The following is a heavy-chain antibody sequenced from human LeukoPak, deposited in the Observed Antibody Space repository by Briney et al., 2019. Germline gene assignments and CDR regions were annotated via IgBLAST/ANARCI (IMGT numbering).Heavy chain of an antibody. V-gene: IGHV3-23*01. CDR1: GFSFSSYA. J-gene: IGHJ3*02. D-gene: IGHD6-19*01. Sequence: PGGSLRLSCAASGFSFSSYAMSWVRQAPGKGLEWVSAISGSGGSTYYADSVKGRFTISRDNSKNTLYLQMNSLRAEDTAVYYCAKYSSGWYGSDAFDIWGQGTMVTVSS. CDR2: ISGSGGST. CDR3: AKYSSGWYGSDAFDI.